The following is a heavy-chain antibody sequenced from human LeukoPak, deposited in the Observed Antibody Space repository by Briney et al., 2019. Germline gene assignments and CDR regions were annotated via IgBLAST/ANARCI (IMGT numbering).Heavy chain of an antibody. CDR3: AKTAGSTLLPYDY. CDR1: GFTFSSYA. D-gene: IGHD3-10*01. J-gene: IGHJ4*02. V-gene: IGHV3-23*01. CDR2: ISGSAGST. Sequence: PGGSLRLSCAASGFTFSSYAMNWVRQAPGKGLEWVSAISGSAGSTYYADSVKGRFTISRDNSKNTLYLQMNSQRAEDTAAFYCAKTAGSTLLPYDYWGQGTLVTVSS.